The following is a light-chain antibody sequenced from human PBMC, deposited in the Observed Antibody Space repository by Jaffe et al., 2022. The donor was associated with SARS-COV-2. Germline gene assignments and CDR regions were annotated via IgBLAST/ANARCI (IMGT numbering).Light chain of an antibody. CDR2: DNN. Sequence: QSVSTRPPSVSAAPGQKVTISCSGSSSNIGNNYVSWYQQVPGTAPKLLIYDNNKRPSGIPDRFSGSKSGTSATLDITGLQTGDEAYYFCGAWDNSLGAGVFGGGTKLTVL. CDR3: GAWDNSLGAGV. CDR1: SSNIGNNY. V-gene: IGLV1-51*01. J-gene: IGLJ3*02.